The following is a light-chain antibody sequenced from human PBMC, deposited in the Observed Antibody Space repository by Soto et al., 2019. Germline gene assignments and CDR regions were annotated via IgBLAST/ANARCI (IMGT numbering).Light chain of an antibody. CDR2: GAS. Sequence: EIVLTQSPGTLSLSPGERATLSCRASQSVSSSYLAWYQQKPGQAPWLLIYGASTRATGIPDRFSGSGSGIDFTLTISRLETEGFAVYYCQQYGSSPPFTFGPGTKVDMK. CDR3: QQYGSSPPFT. J-gene: IGKJ3*01. V-gene: IGKV3-20*01. CDR1: QSVSSSY.